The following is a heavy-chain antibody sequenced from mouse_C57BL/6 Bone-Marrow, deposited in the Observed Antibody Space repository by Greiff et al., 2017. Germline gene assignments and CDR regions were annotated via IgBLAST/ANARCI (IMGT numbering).Heavy chain of an antibody. CDR2: INPYNGGT. CDR3: ARDYYGSLDY. Sequence: VQLQQSGPVLVKPGASVKMSCKASGYTFTDYYMNWVKQSHGKSLEWIGVINPYNGGTSYNQKFKGKATLTVDKSSSTAYMELNSLTSEDSAVYYCARDYYGSLDYGGQGTTLTVSS. D-gene: IGHD1-1*01. J-gene: IGHJ2*01. CDR1: GYTFTDYY. V-gene: IGHV1-19*01.